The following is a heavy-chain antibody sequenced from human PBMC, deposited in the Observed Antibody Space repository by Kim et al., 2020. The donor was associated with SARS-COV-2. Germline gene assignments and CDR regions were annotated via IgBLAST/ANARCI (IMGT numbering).Heavy chain of an antibody. Sequence: GGSLRLSCAASGFTFSSYGMHWVRQAPGKGLEWVAVIWYDGSNKYYADSVKGRFTISRDNSENTLYLQMNSLRAEDTAVYYCARGSTYYDFWSGYHDAFDIWGQGTMVTVSS. CDR3: ARGSTYYDFWSGYHDAFDI. D-gene: IGHD3-3*01. J-gene: IGHJ3*02. CDR1: GFTFSSYG. CDR2: IWYDGSNK. V-gene: IGHV3-33*01.